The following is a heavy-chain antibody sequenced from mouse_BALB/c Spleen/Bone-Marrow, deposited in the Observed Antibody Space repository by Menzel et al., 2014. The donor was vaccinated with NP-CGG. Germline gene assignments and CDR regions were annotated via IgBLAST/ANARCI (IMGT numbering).Heavy chain of an antibody. CDR3: TRRPXQANSYFDC. CDR1: GFTFSSYG. J-gene: IGHJ2*01. CDR2: ISSGGSST. D-gene: IGHD3-2*02. Sequence: EVKXVESGGDLVKPGGSLKLSCVASGFTFSSYGMSWVRQTPDKRLEWVATISSGGSSTYYPASVKGRFTISRDNAKSTLHLQMSSLNSEDTAMYYCTRRPXQANSYFDCWXQXXXLTXSS. V-gene: IGHV5-6*02.